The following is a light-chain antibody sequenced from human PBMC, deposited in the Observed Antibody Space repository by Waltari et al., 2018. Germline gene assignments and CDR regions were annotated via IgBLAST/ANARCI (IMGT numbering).Light chain of an antibody. Sequence: IVMTQSPATLSVSPGERATLSCRASKSVSSNLAWYQQKPGQAPRLLFYVASTSATGIPARFSGSGSGTDFSLSISSLLSEDFAVYYCQQYNNLPPYTFGQGTKLEIK. CDR1: KSVSSN. CDR2: VAS. J-gene: IGKJ2*01. V-gene: IGKV3-15*01. CDR3: QQYNNLPPYT.